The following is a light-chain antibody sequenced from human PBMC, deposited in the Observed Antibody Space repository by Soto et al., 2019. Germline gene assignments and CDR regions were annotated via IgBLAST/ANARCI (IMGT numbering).Light chain of an antibody. CDR2: GAS. V-gene: IGKV3-15*01. CDR1: QSVYNN. CDR3: QQYDNWPPIT. Sequence: IVMTQSPVTLSASPGETATLSCRASQSVYNNVAWYQQKPGQAPRLLIYGASTTAAGVPARFSGSGSGTEFTLTIGSLQSEDFAVYYCQQYDNWPPITFGQGTRLDIK. J-gene: IGKJ5*01.